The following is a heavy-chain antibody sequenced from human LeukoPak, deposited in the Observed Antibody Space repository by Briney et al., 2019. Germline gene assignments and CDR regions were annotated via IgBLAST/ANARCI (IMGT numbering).Heavy chain of an antibody. V-gene: IGHV3-21*01. Sequence: GGSLRLSCAASGFTFSSDTMNWVRQAPGEGLEWVSSIISSSSYIYYADSVKGRFTISRDNAKNSRYLQMNSLRAEDTAVYYCASGTVAGTGGFDYGGQGTLVTVSS. D-gene: IGHD6-19*01. J-gene: IGHJ4*02. CDR1: GFTFSSDT. CDR2: IISSSSYI. CDR3: ASGTVAGTGGFDY.